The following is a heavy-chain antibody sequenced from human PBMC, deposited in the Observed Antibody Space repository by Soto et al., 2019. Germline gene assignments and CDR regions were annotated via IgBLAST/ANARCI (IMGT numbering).Heavy chain of an antibody. V-gene: IGHV4-31*03. CDR1: GDSISRGGHY. D-gene: IGHD3-22*01. Sequence: QAQLQESGPGLVKPSQTLSLTCTVSGDSISRGGHYWSWIRQHPGKGLEWIGSIYFSETTYNNVSLESRVTISVDTAKNQFSLKIRSVTAADTAVYYCAGEYYYDRGSIDSWGQGTLVTVSS. CDR2: IYFSETT. CDR3: AGEYYYDRGSIDS. J-gene: IGHJ4*02.